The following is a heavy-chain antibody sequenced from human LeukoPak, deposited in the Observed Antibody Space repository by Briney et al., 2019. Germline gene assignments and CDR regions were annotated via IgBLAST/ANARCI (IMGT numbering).Heavy chain of an antibody. D-gene: IGHD6-13*01. CDR3: ASIAAAGNPLLGY. Sequence: SVKVSCKASGGTFSNYAISWVRQAPGQGLEWMGGIIPIFGTANYAQKFQGRVTITADKSTSTAYMELSSLRSEDTAVYYCASIAAAGNPLLGYWGQGTLVTVSS. CDR2: IIPIFGTA. CDR1: GGTFSNYA. V-gene: IGHV1-69*06. J-gene: IGHJ4*02.